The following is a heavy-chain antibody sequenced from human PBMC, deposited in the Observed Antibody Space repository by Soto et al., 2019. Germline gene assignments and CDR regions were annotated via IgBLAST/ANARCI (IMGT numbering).Heavy chain of an antibody. CDR1: GGTFSSYA. V-gene: IGHV1-69*13. D-gene: IGHD2-15*01. CDR3: AGAEVVVAALGPNGPGRYYGMDV. CDR2: IIPIFGTA. J-gene: IGHJ6*02. Sequence: GASVKVSCKASGGTFSSYAISWVRQAPGQGLEWMGGIIPIFGTANYAQKFQGRVTITADESTSTAYMELSSLRSEDTAVYYCAGAEVVVAALGPNGPGRYYGMDVWGQGTTVTVSS.